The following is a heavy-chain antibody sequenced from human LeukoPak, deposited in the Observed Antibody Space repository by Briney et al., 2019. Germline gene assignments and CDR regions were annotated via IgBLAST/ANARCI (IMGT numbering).Heavy chain of an antibody. CDR1: GGSISSYY. D-gene: IGHD4-17*01. Sequence: SETLSLTCTVSGGSISSYYWSWIRQPAGKGLEWIGRIYTSGSTNYNPSLKSRVTMSVDTSKNQFSLKLSSVTAADTAVYYCARGYYDYGDYLVGLFDYWGQGTLVTVSS. CDR2: IYTSGST. CDR3: ARGYYDYGDYLVGLFDY. J-gene: IGHJ4*02. V-gene: IGHV4-4*07.